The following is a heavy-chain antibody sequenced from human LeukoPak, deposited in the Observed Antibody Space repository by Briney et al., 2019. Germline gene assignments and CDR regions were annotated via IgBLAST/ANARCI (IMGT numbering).Heavy chain of an antibody. D-gene: IGHD4-17*01. V-gene: IGHV3-7*04. CDR2: IKHDESEK. Sequence: GGSLRLSCAASGFTFSSYWMNWVRQAPGKGLEWVANIKHDESEKYYVDSVKGRFTISRDNAKNSLYLQMNSLRGEDTAVYYCARGQVTAVTGLASFDIWGQGTVVIVSS. J-gene: IGHJ3*02. CDR3: ARGQVTAVTGLASFDI. CDR1: GFTFSSYW.